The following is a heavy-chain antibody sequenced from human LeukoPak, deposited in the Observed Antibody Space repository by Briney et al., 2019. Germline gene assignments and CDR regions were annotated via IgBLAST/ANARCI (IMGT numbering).Heavy chain of an antibody. V-gene: IGHV4-39*07. Sequence: PSETLSLTCTVSGDSISRSSDYWGWIRQPPGKGPEWIGSVYYIGSTFYNPSLKSRLTISIDTSKNQFSLKLRSVTAADTAVYYCAREDAEQMDNSFDIWGQGAMVTVSS. D-gene: IGHD5-24*01. CDR3: AREDAEQMDNSFDI. CDR2: VYYIGST. CDR1: GDSISRSSDY. J-gene: IGHJ3*02.